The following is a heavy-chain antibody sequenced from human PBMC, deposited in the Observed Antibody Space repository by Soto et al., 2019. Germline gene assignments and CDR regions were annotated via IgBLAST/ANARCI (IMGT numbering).Heavy chain of an antibody. D-gene: IGHD3-22*01. CDR1: GFIFIEYS. CDR2: ISGSSSHM. J-gene: IGHJ4*02. V-gene: IGHV3-21*01. CDR3: AKYTHYSDRSAYHPPYYYDF. Sequence: PGGSLRLSCKASGFIFIEYSMSWGRQAPGKGLEWVSSISGSSSHMYYADSLKGRFTISRDNAKNSLYLQMSGLRAEDAAVYFCAKYTHYSDRSAYHPPYYYDFWGQGILVTV.